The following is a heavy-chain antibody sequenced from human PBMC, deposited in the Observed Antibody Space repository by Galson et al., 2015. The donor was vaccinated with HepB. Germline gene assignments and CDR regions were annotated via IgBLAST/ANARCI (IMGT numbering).Heavy chain of an antibody. D-gene: IGHD2/OR15-2a*01. J-gene: IGHJ5*02. V-gene: IGHV3-23*01. Sequence: SLRLSCAASGFTFSSYAMSWVRQAPGKGLEWVSAISGSGGSTYYADSVKGRFTISRDNSKNTLYLQMNRLRAEDTAVYYCAKDRDYFSFSNWFDPWGQGTLVTVSS. CDR1: GFTFSSYA. CDR3: AKDRDYFSFSNWFDP. CDR2: ISGSGGST.